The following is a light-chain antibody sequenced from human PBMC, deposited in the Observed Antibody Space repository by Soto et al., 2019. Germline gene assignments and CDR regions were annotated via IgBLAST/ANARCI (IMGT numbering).Light chain of an antibody. Sequence: QSFLTQPASVSGSPGQSITISCTGTSSNVGSYKLVSWYQQHPGKAPKLMIFEVNKRPSGVSNRFSGSKSGNTASLTISGLKVEDEADYYCCSYAGSRTFYVFGTGTQ. CDR3: CSYAGSRTFYV. V-gene: IGLV2-23*02. CDR1: SSNVGSYKL. CDR2: EVN. J-gene: IGLJ1*01.